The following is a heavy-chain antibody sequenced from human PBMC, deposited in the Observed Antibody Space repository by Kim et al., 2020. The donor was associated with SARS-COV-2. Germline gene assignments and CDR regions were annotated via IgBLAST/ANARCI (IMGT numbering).Heavy chain of an antibody. CDR2: INSGGSST. D-gene: IGHD3-22*01. V-gene: IGHV3-23*03. Sequence: GGSLRLSCAASGFTFSSYSMSWVRQAPGKGLEWVSVINSGGSSTYYADSVKGRFTISRDNSKNTLYLQMNSLRAEDTAVYYCAKDLHYYDSSGYYHFYYYGMDVWGQGTTVTVSS. J-gene: IGHJ6*02. CDR1: GFTFSSYS. CDR3: AKDLHYYDSSGYYHFYYYGMDV.